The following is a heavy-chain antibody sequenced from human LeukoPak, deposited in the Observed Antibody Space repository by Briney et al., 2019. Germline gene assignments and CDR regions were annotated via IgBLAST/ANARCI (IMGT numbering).Heavy chain of an antibody. J-gene: IGHJ4*02. CDR3: ARTYYDILTGYNPYFDY. CDR2: ISNSGSSI. CDR1: GFTFSDYY. Sequence: GGSLRLSCAASGFTFSDYYMNWIRQAPGKGLEWVSYISNSGSSIYYADSVKGRFTISRDNAKNSLYLQMNSLRAEDTAVYYCARTYYDILTGYNPYFDYWGQGTLVTVSS. D-gene: IGHD3-9*01. V-gene: IGHV3-11*04.